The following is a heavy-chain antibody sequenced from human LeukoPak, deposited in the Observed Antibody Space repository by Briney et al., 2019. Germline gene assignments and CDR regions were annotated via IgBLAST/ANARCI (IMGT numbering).Heavy chain of an antibody. J-gene: IGHJ3*02. V-gene: IGHV1-2*02. D-gene: IGHD1-1*01. Sequence: GASVKVSCKASGYTFTGYYMHWVRQAPGQGLEWMGWINPNSGGTNYAQKLQGRVTMTTDTSTSTAYMELRSLRSDDTAVYYCARAPPYGTTRDAFDIWGQGTMVTVSS. CDR2: INPNSGGT. CDR3: ARAPPYGTTRDAFDI. CDR1: GYTFTGYY.